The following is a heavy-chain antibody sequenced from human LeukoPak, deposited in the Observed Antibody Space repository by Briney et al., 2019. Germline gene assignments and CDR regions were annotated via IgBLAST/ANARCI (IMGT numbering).Heavy chain of an antibody. CDR3: AILGYVSDAFFI. Sequence: PWETLSLTCAVSGYFISSGYYCGWIRPPPGKGLEWIGSIYHSGSTYYNPSLKSRVTIAVDTSKNQFSLNVTSVTAPDPAVYYFAILGYVSDAFFISGQGKMVTVSS. CDR1: GYFISSGYY. CDR2: IYHSGST. J-gene: IGHJ3*02. V-gene: IGHV4-38-2*01. D-gene: IGHD3-3*02.